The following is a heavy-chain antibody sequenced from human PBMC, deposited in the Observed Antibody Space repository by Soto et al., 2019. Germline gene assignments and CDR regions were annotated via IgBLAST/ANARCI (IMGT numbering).Heavy chain of an antibody. CDR2: IYHSGST. V-gene: IGHV4-30-2*01. J-gene: IGHJ5*02. Sequence: SETLSLTCTVSGGTISSGGDSWSWIRQPPGKGLEWIAYIYHSGSTYYNPSLKSRVTISVDRSKNQFSLKLSSMTAADTAVYYCARVPYPWGQGTLVTVSS. CDR3: ARVPYP. CDR1: GGTISSGGDS.